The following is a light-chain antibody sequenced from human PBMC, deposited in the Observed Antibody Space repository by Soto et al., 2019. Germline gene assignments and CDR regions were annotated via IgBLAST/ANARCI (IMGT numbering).Light chain of an antibody. V-gene: IGLV2-8*01. CDR1: SSDVGGYKY. Sequence: QSALTQPPSASGSPGQAVTISCTGTSSDVGGYKYVSWYQQHPGKAPKLIIYEVTKRPSGVPDRFSGSQSGNSASLTVSGLQAEDEAIYYCSSYAGSDTFVVFGGGTQLTVL. CDR2: EVT. J-gene: IGLJ2*01. CDR3: SSYAGSDTFVV.